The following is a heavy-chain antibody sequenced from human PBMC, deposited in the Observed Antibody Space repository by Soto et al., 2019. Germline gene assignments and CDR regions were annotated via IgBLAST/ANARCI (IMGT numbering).Heavy chain of an antibody. CDR2: INSDGSVS. CDR3: ARGDCVGGTCYSLAGSFYYYMDV. J-gene: IGHJ6*03. Sequence: EMQLVESGGGLVQPGGSLRLSCAASGFTFSNYWMYWVRQAPGKGLVWVSRINSDGSVSSYADSVKGRLTISRDNVKNTLYLQMDSLRAEDTAVYYCARGDCVGGTCYSLAGSFYYYMDVWGKGTTVTVFS. V-gene: IGHV3-74*01. D-gene: IGHD2-15*01. CDR1: GFTFSNYW.